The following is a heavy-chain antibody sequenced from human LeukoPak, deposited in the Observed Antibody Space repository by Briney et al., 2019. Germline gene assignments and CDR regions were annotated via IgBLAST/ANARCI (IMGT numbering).Heavy chain of an antibody. CDR3: AREGNYYGSGSPFDY. CDR1: GGSFSGYY. Sequence: PSETLSLTCAVYGGSFSGYYWSWIRQPPGKGLEWIGEINHSGSTNYNPSLKSRVTISVDTSKNQFSLKLSSVTAADTAVYYCAREGNYYGSGSPFDYWGQGTLVTVSS. J-gene: IGHJ4*02. D-gene: IGHD3-10*01. V-gene: IGHV4-34*01. CDR2: INHSGST.